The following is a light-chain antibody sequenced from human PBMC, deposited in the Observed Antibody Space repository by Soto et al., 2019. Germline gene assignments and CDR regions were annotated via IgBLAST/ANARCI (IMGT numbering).Light chain of an antibody. CDR2: AIS. Sequence: AIQMTQSPSSLSASVGDRVTITCRARQGIGRALGWYQQKPGKAPNLLSYAISTLQSGVPSRFSGSGSGTDFTLTILSLQKDDRATYYCLQHYSNPLTFGGGTKVEIK. V-gene: IGKV1-6*01. CDR1: QGIGRA. J-gene: IGKJ4*01. CDR3: LQHYSNPLT.